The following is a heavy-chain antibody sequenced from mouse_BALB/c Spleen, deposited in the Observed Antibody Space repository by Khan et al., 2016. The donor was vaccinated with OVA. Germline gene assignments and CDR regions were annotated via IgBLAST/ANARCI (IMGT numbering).Heavy chain of an antibody. CDR1: GYSITSDYA. D-gene: IGHD1-1*01. V-gene: IGHV3-2*02. J-gene: IGHJ2*01. CDR3: ARVYGGDFDY. CDR2: ISYSGNT. Sequence: QLEESGPGLVKPSQSLSLTCTVTGYSITSDYAWNWIRQFPGNKLEWMGFISYSGNTKYNPSLKSRISITRDTSKNQFFLLLNSVTTEDTATYYCARVYGGDFDYWGQGTTLTVSS.